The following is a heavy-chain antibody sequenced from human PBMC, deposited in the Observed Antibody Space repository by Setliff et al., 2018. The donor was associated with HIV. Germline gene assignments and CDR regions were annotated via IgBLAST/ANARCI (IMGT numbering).Heavy chain of an antibody. Sequence: ASVKVSCKPSGYTFTTYGLSWVRQAPGQGLEWMGWISTYSDERSYAQKLQGRVTMTTDTSTSTAYMELRSLRSDDTAVYYCARDILPVEMATICDYWGQGTLVTVSS. CDR1: GYTFTTYG. V-gene: IGHV1-18*01. CDR3: ARDILPVEMATICDY. CDR2: ISTYSDER. D-gene: IGHD5-12*01. J-gene: IGHJ4*02.